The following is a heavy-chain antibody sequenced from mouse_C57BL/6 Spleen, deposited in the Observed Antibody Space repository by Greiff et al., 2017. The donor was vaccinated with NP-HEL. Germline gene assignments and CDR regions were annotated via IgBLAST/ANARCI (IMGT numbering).Heavy chain of an antibody. Sequence: QVQLQQPGAELVRPGSSVKLSCKASGYTFTSYWMHWVKQRPIQGLEWIGNIDPSDSETHYNQKFKDKATLTVDKSSSTAYMQLSSLTSEDSAVYSCARAGDYDMFAYWGQGTLVTVSA. CDR3: ARAGDYDMFAY. J-gene: IGHJ3*01. V-gene: IGHV1-52*01. CDR1: GYTFTSYW. CDR2: IDPSDSET. D-gene: IGHD2-4*01.